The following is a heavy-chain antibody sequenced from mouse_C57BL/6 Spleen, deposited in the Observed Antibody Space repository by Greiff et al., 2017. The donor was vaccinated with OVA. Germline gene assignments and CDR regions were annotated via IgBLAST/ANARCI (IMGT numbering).Heavy chain of an antibody. J-gene: IGHJ2*01. V-gene: IGHV1-74*01. CDR3: AIDYGSLYFDY. Sequence: QVQLKQPGAELVKPGASVKVSCKASGYTFTSYWMHWVKQRPGQGLEWIGRIHPSDSDTNYNQKFKGKATLTVDKSSSTAYMQLSSLTSEDSAVYYCAIDYGSLYFDYWGQGTTLTVSS. CDR2: IHPSDSDT. CDR1: GYTFTSYW. D-gene: IGHD1-1*01.